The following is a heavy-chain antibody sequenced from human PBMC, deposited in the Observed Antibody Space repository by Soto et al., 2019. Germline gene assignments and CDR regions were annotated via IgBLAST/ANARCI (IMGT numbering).Heavy chain of an antibody. J-gene: IGHJ5*02. CDR3: ARHREYGSGKGWFDP. D-gene: IGHD3-10*01. CDR1: GGSISSSSYY. CDR2: IYYSGST. V-gene: IGHV4-39*01. Sequence: QLQLQESGPGLVKPSETLSLTCTVSGGSISSSSYYWGWIRQPPGKGLEWIGSIYYSGSTYYNPSLKSRVTISVDTSKNQFSLKLSSVTAADTAVYYCARHREYGSGKGWFDPWGQGTLVTVSS.